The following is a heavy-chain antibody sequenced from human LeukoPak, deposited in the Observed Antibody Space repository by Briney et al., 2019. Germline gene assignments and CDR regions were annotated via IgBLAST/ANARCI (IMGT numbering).Heavy chain of an antibody. CDR1: GFTFGDYA. CDR3: TRESMITFGGVIVLYYFDY. J-gene: IGHJ4*02. Sequence: PGRSLRLSCTASGFTFGDYAMSWVRQAPGKGLEWVGFVRSKAFGGTTEYAASVKGRFTISRDDSKSIAYLQMNSLKTEDTAVYYCTRESMITFGGVIVLYYFDYWGQGTLVTVSS. D-gene: IGHD3-16*02. CDR2: VRSKAFGGTT. V-gene: IGHV3-49*04.